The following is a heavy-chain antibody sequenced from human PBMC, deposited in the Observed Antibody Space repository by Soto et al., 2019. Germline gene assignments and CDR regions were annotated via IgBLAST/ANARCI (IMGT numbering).Heavy chain of an antibody. CDR3: ARGNPRDYYYGMDV. CDR1: GYTFTSDD. J-gene: IGHJ6*02. Sequence: QVQLVQSGAEVKKPGASVKVSCKTSGYTFTSDDINWVRQATGQGLEWMGWMSPNSGNTGYAQKFQGRVTMTRNTSISTAYMELSSLRSEDTAVYYCARGNPRDYYYGMDVWGQGTTVTVSS. V-gene: IGHV1-8*01. CDR2: MSPNSGNT.